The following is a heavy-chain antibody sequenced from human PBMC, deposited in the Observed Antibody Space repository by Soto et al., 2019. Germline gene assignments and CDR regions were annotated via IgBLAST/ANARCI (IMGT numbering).Heavy chain of an antibody. CDR3: ARTPYGDYSDY. CDR1: GFTLSSFE. Sequence: EVQLVESGGGLVQPGGSLRLSCAASGFTLSSFEMSWVRQAPGKGLEWLSYISSSGTTIYYADSIKGRFTISRDNAKNSLSLQMSGLRADDTATYFCARTPYGDYSDYWGPGTLVTVSS. V-gene: IGHV3-48*03. CDR2: ISSSGTTI. J-gene: IGHJ4*02. D-gene: IGHD4-17*01.